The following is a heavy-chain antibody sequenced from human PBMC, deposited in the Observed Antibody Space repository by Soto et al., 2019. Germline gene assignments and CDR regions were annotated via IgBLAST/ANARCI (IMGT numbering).Heavy chain of an antibody. D-gene: IGHD6-13*01. Sequence: SLRLSCAASGFTVSSYYMSWVRQAPGKGLEWASVIYSAGSADFADSVKGRFTISRDNSKNTLYLQMSSLRAEDTAVYYCARVPSSNYHYFDYWGQGTLVTVSS. CDR2: IYSAGSA. CDR1: GFTVSSYY. V-gene: IGHV3-66*01. J-gene: IGHJ4*02. CDR3: ARVPSSNYHYFDY.